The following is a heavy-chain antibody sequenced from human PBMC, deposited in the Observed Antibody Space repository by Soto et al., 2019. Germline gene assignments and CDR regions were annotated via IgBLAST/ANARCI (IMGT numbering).Heavy chain of an antibody. D-gene: IGHD3-16*01. Sequence: QAHLEQSGAELKRPGASVKVSCKASGYTFSDFDINWLRQASGQGPEWMGWMNAKSGDTFFAQRFQDKCNMTWDTSLSTAYMEVGSLTSDHTAISYCARGNPFNYAGFDVWGQGTTVAVSS. CDR3: ARGNPFNYAGFDV. V-gene: IGHV1-8*01. CDR1: GYTFSDFD. CDR2: MNAKSGDT. J-gene: IGHJ6*02.